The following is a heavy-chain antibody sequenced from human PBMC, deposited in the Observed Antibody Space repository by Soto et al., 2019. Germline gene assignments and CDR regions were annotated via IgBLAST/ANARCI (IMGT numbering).Heavy chain of an antibody. D-gene: IGHD1-26*01. Sequence: EVQLVESGGGLVQPGGSLRLSCAASGFTFSSNWMSWFRQVTGKGLEWVANIKQDGSEKYYVDSVKGRFTISRDNAKNSLYLQMNSLRAEDTAVYYCARDGVGATLGYWGQGTLVTVSS. J-gene: IGHJ4*02. CDR1: GFTFSSNW. CDR3: ARDGVGATLGY. CDR2: IKQDGSEK. V-gene: IGHV3-7*01.